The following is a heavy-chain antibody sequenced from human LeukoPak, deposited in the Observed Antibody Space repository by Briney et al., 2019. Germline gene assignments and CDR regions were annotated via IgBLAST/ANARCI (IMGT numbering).Heavy chain of an antibody. J-gene: IGHJ4*02. D-gene: IGHD6-13*01. Sequence: SETLSLTCTVSGGSISSYYWSWIRQPPGKGLEWIGYIYYSGSTNYNPSLKSRVTISVDTSKNQFSLKLSSVTAADTAVYYCARESAWIAAAGTFDYWGQGTLVTVSS. V-gene: IGHV4-59*12. CDR3: ARESAWIAAAGTFDY. CDR1: GGSISSYY. CDR2: IYYSGST.